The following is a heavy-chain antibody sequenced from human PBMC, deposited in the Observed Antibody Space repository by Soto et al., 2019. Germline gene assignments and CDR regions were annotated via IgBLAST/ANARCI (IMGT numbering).Heavy chain of an antibody. CDR2: IYHSGST. CDR3: ARDYYGSGSYGWFDP. CDR1: GGSVSSGSYY. Sequence: QVQLQESGPGLVKPSETLSLTCTVSGGSVSSGSYYWSWIRQPPGKGLEWIGYIYHSGSTYYNPSLKSRVTISVDRSKNQFSLKLSSVTAADTAVYYCARDYYGSGSYGWFDPWGQGTLVTVSS. J-gene: IGHJ5*02. D-gene: IGHD3-10*01. V-gene: IGHV4-61*01.